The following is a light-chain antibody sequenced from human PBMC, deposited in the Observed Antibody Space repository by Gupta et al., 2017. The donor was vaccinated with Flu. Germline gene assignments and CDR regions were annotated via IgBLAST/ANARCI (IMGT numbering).Light chain of an antibody. V-gene: IGKV1-8*01. CDR1: QGISSY. J-gene: IGKJ1*01. Sequence: AIRMTQSPSSFSASTGDRVTITCRASQGISSYLAWYQQKPGKAPKLLIYAASTLQSGVPSRFSGSGSGTEFTLTISCLQSEDFATYYCQQYYSYPPTFGQGTKVESK. CDR2: AAS. CDR3: QQYYSYPPT.